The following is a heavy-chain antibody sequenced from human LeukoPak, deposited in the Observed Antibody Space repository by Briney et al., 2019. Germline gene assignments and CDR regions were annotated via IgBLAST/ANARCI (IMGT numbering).Heavy chain of an antibody. CDR1: GYSFTSYW. CDR3: ARQGRAAAGDLDY. Sequence: GESLKISCKGSGYSFTSYWIGWVRQMPGKGLGWMGIIYPGDSATRYSPSFQGQVTISADKSISTAYLQRSSLKASDTAMYYCARQGRAAAGDLDYWGQGTLVTVSS. V-gene: IGHV5-51*01. D-gene: IGHD6-13*01. CDR2: IYPGDSAT. J-gene: IGHJ4*02.